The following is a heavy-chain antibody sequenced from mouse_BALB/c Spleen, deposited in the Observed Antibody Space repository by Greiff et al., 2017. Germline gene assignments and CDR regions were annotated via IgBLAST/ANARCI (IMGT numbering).Heavy chain of an antibody. Sequence: EVQLQESGPGLVKPSQSLSLTCSVTGYSITSGYYWNWIRQFPGNKLEWMGYISYDGSNNYNPSLKNRISITRDTSKNQFFLKLNSVTTEDTATYYCARGEDYLYYAMDYWGQGTSVTVSS. CDR3: ARGEDYLYYAMDY. CDR2: ISYDGSN. J-gene: IGHJ4*01. V-gene: IGHV3-6*02. D-gene: IGHD2-4*01. CDR1: GYSITSGYY.